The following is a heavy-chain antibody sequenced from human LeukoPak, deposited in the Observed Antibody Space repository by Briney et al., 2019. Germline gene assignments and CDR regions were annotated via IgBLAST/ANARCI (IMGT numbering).Heavy chain of an antibody. Sequence: HPGRSLRLSCAASGFTFDDYAMHWVRQAPGKGLEWVSAISGSGGSTYYADSVKGRFTISRDNSKNTLYLQMNSLRAEDTAVYYCAKDVVVVPAAMFGGIDYWGQGTLVTVSS. J-gene: IGHJ4*02. CDR3: AKDVVVVPAAMFGGIDY. CDR1: GFTFDDYA. D-gene: IGHD2-2*01. V-gene: IGHV3-23*01. CDR2: ISGSGGST.